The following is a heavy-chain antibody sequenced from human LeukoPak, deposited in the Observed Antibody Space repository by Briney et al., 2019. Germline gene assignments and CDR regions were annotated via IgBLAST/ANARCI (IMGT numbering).Heavy chain of an antibody. CDR2: INWNGGST. J-gene: IGHJ4*02. Sequence: PGGSLRLSCAASGFTFNNYAMSWVRQAPGKGPEWVSGINWNGGSTGYADSVKGRFTISRDNAKNSLYLQMNSLRAEDTALYYCARVPAYCSGGSCYSFAYWGQGTLVTVSS. V-gene: IGHV3-20*04. D-gene: IGHD2-15*01. CDR3: ARVPAYCSGGSCYSFAY. CDR1: GFTFNNYA.